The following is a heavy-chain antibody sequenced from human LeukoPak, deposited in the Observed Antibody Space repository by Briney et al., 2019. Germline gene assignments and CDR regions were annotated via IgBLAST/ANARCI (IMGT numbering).Heavy chain of an antibody. D-gene: IGHD2-2*01. V-gene: IGHV4-39*02. CDR3: ARDKRVVPTAGIDY. J-gene: IGHJ4*02. CDR2: IYYSGST. Sequence: SETLSLTCTVSGGSISSSSYYWGWIRQPPGKGLEWIGNIYYSGSTYYNPSLKSRVTISVDTSKNHFSLRLSSVTAADTAVYYCARDKRVVPTAGIDYWGQGTLVTVSS. CDR1: GGSISSSSYY.